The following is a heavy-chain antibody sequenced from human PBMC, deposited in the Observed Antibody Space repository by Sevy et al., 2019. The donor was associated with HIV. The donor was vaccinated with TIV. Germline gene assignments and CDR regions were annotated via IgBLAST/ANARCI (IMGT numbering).Heavy chain of an antibody. Sequence: ASVKVSCKASGYTFTSYGITWVRQAPGQGLEWMGWISTYNGNTNYAQNLQGRVTMTTDISRSTAYMELRSLRSDDTAVYFCARGGEDCWRRVDYWGQGTLVTVSS. CDR1: GYTFTSYG. D-gene: IGHD3-3*01. CDR2: ISTYNGNT. V-gene: IGHV1-18*01. J-gene: IGHJ4*02. CDR3: ARGGEDCWRRVDY.